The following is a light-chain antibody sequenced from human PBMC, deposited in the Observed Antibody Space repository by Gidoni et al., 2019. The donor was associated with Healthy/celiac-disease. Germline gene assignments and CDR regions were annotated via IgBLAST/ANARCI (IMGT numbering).Light chain of an antibody. Sequence: QSALTQPAPVSGSPGQAITISCTGTSSDVGGYNYVSWYPQHPGKAPKLMIYDVSNRPSGVSNRFSGSTSGNTASLTISGLQAEDEADYYCSSYTSSSTVVFGGGTKLTVL. CDR3: SSYTSSSTVV. CDR1: SSDVGGYNY. J-gene: IGLJ2*01. CDR2: DVS. V-gene: IGLV2-14*03.